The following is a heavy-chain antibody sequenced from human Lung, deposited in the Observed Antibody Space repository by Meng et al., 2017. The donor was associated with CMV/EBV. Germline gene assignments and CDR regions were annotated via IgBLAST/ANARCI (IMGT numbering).Heavy chain of an antibody. Sequence: LGCVVYGLSVTYGWMSWVRQATGKGLEWVGRIKGKKSGGKIDYAASVKDRFTISRDDSENTVYLNMDNLRTEDTAVYYCSPWWAFGPWGQGNLVTVSS. CDR3: SPWWAFGP. V-gene: IGHV3-15*01. D-gene: IGHD2-15*01. J-gene: IGHJ5*02. CDR2: IKGKKSGGKI. CDR1: GLSVTYGW.